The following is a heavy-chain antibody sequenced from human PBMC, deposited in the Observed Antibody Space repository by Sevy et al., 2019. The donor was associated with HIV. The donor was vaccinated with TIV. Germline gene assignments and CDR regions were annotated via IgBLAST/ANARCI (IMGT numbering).Heavy chain of an antibody. Sequence: GGSLRLSCAASGFGLNGNAMSWVRQAPGKGVEWVAAIHGGDDTTHYGDSVKGRFTISRDSFKNILYLQMDSLRVKDTAVYYCAKDILGWAFDYWGHGTLVTVSS. D-gene: IGHD3-3*01. CDR3: AKDILGWAFDY. J-gene: IGHJ4*01. V-gene: IGHV3-23*01. CDR1: GFGLNGNA. CDR2: IHGGDDTT.